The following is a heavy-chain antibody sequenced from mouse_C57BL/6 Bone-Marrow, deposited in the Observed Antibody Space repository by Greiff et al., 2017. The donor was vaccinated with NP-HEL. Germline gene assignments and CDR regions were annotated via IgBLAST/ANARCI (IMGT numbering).Heavy chain of an antibody. CDR3: ARHEDTVDYLDY. V-gene: IGHV1-62-2*01. CDR1: GYTFTEYT. CDR2: FYPGSGSI. D-gene: IGHD1-1*01. J-gene: IGHJ2*01. Sequence: VQLQESGAELVKPGASVKLSCKASGYTFTEYTIHWVKQRPGQGLEWIGWFYPGSGSIKYNEKFKDKATLTAAKSSSTVYMELSRLTSKDSAVYFCARHEDTVDYLDYWGQGTTLTVSS.